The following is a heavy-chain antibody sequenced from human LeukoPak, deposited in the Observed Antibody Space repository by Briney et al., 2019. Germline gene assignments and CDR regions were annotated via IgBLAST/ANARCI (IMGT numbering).Heavy chain of an antibody. V-gene: IGHV3-53*01. CDR1: GFTVSSNY. CDR3: AKDNWVAWYYDFWSGYSEDY. Sequence: PGGSLRLSCAASGFTVSSNYMSWVRQAPGKGLEWVSVIYSGGSTYYADSVKGRFTISRDNSKNTLYLQMNSLRAEDTAVYYCAKDNWVAWYYDFWSGYSEDYWGQGTLVTVSS. J-gene: IGHJ4*02. D-gene: IGHD3-3*01. CDR2: IYSGGST.